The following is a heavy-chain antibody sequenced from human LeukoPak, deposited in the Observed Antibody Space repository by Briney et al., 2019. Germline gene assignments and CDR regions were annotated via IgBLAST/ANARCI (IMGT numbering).Heavy chain of an antibody. CDR1: GFTFSSYG. V-gene: IGHV3-33*01. J-gene: IGHJ6*02. D-gene: IGHD2-15*01. Sequence: PGGSLRLSCAASGFTFSSYGMHWVRQAPGKGLEWVAVIWYDGSNKYYADSVKGRFTISRDNAKNTLYLQMNSLRAEDTAVYYCARGVVAATNAAYYGMDVWGQGTTVTVSS. CDR3: ARGVVAATNAAYYGMDV. CDR2: IWYDGSNK.